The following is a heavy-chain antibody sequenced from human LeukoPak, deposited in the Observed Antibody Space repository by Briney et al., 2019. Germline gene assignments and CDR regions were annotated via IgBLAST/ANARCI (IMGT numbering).Heavy chain of an antibody. V-gene: IGHV3-21*01. Sequence: GSLRLSCAASEFTFSSYSMNWVRQAPGKGLEWVSSISTSSSYIYYADSVKGRYTISRDNAKTSLYLQMHSLRAEDTAMYYCAREYSSSSNYCGMDVWGQGTTVTVSS. D-gene: IGHD6-6*01. CDR3: AREYSSSSNYCGMDV. J-gene: IGHJ6*02. CDR2: ISTSSSYI. CDR1: EFTFSSYS.